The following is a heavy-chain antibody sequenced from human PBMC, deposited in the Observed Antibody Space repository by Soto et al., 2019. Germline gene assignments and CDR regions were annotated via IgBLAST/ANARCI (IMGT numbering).Heavy chain of an antibody. Sequence: DVQLLESGGDLVQPGGSLRLSCAASGFTVRNSGMSWVRQAPGKGLEWVSGLSEGGDKTYYADSVKGRFTISRDNAKNILYLQMTILRVEDTPVYFCTKDSGWESWYWGQGSLVTVSS. CDR2: LSEGGDKT. D-gene: IGHD3-16*01. J-gene: IGHJ4*02. CDR1: GFTVRNSG. V-gene: IGHV3-23*01. CDR3: TKDSGWESWY.